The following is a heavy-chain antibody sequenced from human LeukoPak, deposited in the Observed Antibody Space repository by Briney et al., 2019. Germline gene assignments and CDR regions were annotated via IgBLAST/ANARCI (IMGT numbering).Heavy chain of an antibody. D-gene: IGHD2/OR15-2a*01. CDR3: ARDFYASGFYFWFDP. V-gene: IGHV4-4*07. CDR2: ISPSGTT. CDR1: GGYTGSHY. Sequence: SETLSLTCTVSGGYTGSHYWSWIRQPAREVLEWIGRISPSGTTHYNPSLGSRVTMSVDTSKNYFSLRLSSVTAADTAVYYCARDFYASGFYFWFDPWGQGMLVTVSS. J-gene: IGHJ5*02.